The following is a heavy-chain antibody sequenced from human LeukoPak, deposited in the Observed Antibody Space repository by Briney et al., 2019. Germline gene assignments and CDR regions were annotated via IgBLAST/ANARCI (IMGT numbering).Heavy chain of an antibody. Sequence: GGSLRLSCAASGFTFSSYSMNWVRQAPGKGLGWVSSISSSSSYIYYADSVKGRFTISRDNAKNSLYLQMNSLRAEDTAVYYCARDLGGIAAAWGQGTLVTVSS. V-gene: IGHV3-21*01. CDR3: ARDLGGIAAA. J-gene: IGHJ5*02. CDR2: ISSSSSYI. CDR1: GFTFSSYS. D-gene: IGHD6-13*01.